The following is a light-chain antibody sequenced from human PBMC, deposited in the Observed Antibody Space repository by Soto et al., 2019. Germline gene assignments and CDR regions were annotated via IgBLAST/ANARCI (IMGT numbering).Light chain of an antibody. Sequence: EIVLTQSPGTLSLSPGERATLSCRASQSVSSSYLAWYQQKPGQAPRLLIYGASSRATGIPDRFSGSGSGTDFTLTISRLEPDDFAVYYCQQYGSSPFTFGGGPKVEIK. CDR1: QSVSSSY. CDR2: GAS. CDR3: QQYGSSPFT. V-gene: IGKV3-20*01. J-gene: IGKJ4*01.